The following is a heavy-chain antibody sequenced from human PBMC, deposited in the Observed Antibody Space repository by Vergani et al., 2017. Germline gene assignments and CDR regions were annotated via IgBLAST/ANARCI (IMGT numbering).Heavy chain of an antibody. J-gene: IGHJ6*02. CDR1: GGSISSSSYY. V-gene: IGHV4-61*05. D-gene: IGHD4-17*01. Sequence: QLQLQESGPGLVKPSETLSLTCTVSGGSISSSSYYWGWIRQPPGKGLEWIGYIYYSGSTNYNPSLKSRVTISVDTSKNQFSLKLSSVTAADTAVYYCARCVQLYGDYVGDGMDVWGQGTTVTVSS. CDR2: IYYSGST. CDR3: ARCVQLYGDYVGDGMDV.